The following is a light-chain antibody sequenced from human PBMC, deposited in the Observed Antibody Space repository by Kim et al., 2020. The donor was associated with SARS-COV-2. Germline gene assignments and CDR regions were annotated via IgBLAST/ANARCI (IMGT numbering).Light chain of an antibody. V-gene: IGKV1-5*03. CDR2: KAY. CDR1: QSTSNW. Sequence: DTQMTQSPSTLSASVGDRVTITCRASQSTSNWLAWYQQKPGKAPKLLIYKAYSLETGVPSRFSGTGSGTEFTLTISSLQPDDFATYYCQQYNSYSLTFGQGTRLEIK. CDR3: QQYNSYSLT. J-gene: IGKJ5*01.